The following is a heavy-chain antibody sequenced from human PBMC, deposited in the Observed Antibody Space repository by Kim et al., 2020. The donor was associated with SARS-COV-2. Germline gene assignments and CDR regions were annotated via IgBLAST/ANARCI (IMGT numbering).Heavy chain of an antibody. Sequence: AQKFQGRVTMTRNTSISTAYMGLSSLGSEDTAVYYCARGLGLGGSYLFDYWGQGTLVTVSS. J-gene: IGHJ4*02. V-gene: IGHV1-8*01. D-gene: IGHD1-26*01. CDR3: ARGLGLGGSYLFDY.